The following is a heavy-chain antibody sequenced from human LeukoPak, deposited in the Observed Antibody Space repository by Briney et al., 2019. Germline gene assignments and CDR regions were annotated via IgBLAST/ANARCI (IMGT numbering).Heavy chain of an antibody. D-gene: IGHD1-26*01. J-gene: IGHJ4*02. CDR1: GFTFSSYG. Sequence: GGSLRLSCAASGFTFSSYGMNWVRQAPGKGLEWVSHITASGTAMFYADSVKGRFTISRDNAKNSLYLQMNSLRDEDTAVYYCASSGSYRFDYWGQGTLVTVSS. CDR2: ITASGTAM. CDR3: ASSGSYRFDY. V-gene: IGHV3-48*02.